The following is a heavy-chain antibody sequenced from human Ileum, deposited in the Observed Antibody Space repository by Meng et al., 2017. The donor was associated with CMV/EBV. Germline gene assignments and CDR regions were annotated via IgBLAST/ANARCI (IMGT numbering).Heavy chain of an antibody. V-gene: IGHV3-30*02. CDR1: GFTFPRYG. Sequence: GGSLRLPCEASGFTFPRYGMHWVRQAPGKGLEWVAFIRYDGSDKYYADSVKGRFTISRDNSKNTLYLQMSGLRAEDRALYYCAKDYDYSNPYYFDSWGQGTLVTVSS. D-gene: IGHD4-11*01. J-gene: IGHJ4*02. CDR3: AKDYDYSNPYYFDS. CDR2: IRYDGSDK.